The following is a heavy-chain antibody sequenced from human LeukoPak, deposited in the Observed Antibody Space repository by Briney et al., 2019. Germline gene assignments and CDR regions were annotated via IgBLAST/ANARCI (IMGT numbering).Heavy chain of an antibody. CDR3: ARVAYDSSGYCLDY. D-gene: IGHD3-22*01. V-gene: IGHV3-11*05. CDR1: GFTFSDYY. CDR2: ISSSSSYT. J-gene: IGHJ4*02. Sequence: GGSLRLSCAASGFTFSDYYMSWIRQAPGKGLEWVSYISSSSSYTNYADSVKGRFTISRDNAKNSLYLQMNSLRAEDTALYHCARVAYDSSGYCLDYWGQGTLVTVSS.